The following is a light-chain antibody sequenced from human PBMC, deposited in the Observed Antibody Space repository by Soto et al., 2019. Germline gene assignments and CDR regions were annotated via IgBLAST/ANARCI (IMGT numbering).Light chain of an antibody. CDR1: QSVNNY. Sequence: EIVLTQSPATLSLSPGERVTLSCRADQSVNNYLAWYQQTPGQPPRLLIYGASNRATGIPARFSGSGSGTDFTLTISSLEPEDFAVYYCQQCSNWPRTFGHGTKVEIK. CDR3: QQCSNWPRT. J-gene: IGKJ1*01. CDR2: GAS. V-gene: IGKV3-11*01.